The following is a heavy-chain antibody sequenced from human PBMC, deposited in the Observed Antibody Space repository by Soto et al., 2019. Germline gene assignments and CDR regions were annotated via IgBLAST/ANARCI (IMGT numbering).Heavy chain of an antibody. D-gene: IGHD6-13*01. Sequence: ASVKVSCKVSGYTLTELSMHWVRQAPGKGLEWMGGFDPEDGETIYAQKFQGRVTMTEDTSTDTAYMELSSLRSEDTAVYYCATSSSRYSSSWYPIPVDYWGQGTLVTVSS. CDR2: FDPEDGET. CDR3: ATSSSRYSSSWYPIPVDY. J-gene: IGHJ4*02. V-gene: IGHV1-24*01. CDR1: GYTLTELS.